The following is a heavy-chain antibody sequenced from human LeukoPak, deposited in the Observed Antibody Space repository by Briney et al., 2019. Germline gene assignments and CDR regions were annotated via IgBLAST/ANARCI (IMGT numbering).Heavy chain of an antibody. V-gene: IGHV3-23*01. CDR1: GFTFSSYA. Sequence: PGGSLRLSCAASGFTFSSYAMSWVRQAPGKGLEWVSAISGSGGSTYYADSVKGRFTISRDNSKNTLYLQMNSLRAEDTAVYYCAKYVHPDPPLAAAVTRLRYAFDIWGQGTMVTVSS. D-gene: IGHD6-13*01. CDR3: AKYVHPDPPLAAAVTRLRYAFDI. CDR2: ISGSGGST. J-gene: IGHJ3*02.